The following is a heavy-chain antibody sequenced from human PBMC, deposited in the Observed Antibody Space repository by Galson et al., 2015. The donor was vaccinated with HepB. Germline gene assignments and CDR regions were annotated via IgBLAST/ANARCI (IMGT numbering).Heavy chain of an antibody. V-gene: IGHV1-69*13. CDR2: IIPIFGTA. D-gene: IGHD6-13*01. J-gene: IGHJ5*02. CDR1: GGTFSSYA. CDR3: ARVGVAAAGLLNWFDP. Sequence: SVKASCKASGGTFSSYAISWVRQAPGQGLEWMGGIIPIFGTANYAQKFQGRVTITADESTSTAYMELSSLRSEDTAVYYCARVGVAAAGLLNWFDPWGQGTLVTVSS.